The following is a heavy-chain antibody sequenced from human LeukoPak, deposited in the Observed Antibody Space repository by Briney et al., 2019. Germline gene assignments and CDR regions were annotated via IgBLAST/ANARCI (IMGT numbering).Heavy chain of an antibody. J-gene: IGHJ4*02. Sequence: GGSLRLSCAASGFTFSSYGMHWVRQAPGKGLEWVAVIWYDGSNKYYADSVKGRFTISRDNSKNTLYLQMNSLRAEDTAVYYCARVGLGGYSYGYFDYWGQGTLVTVSS. V-gene: IGHV3-33*01. CDR3: ARVGLGGYSYGYFDY. CDR1: GFTFSSYG. D-gene: IGHD5-18*01. CDR2: IWYDGSNK.